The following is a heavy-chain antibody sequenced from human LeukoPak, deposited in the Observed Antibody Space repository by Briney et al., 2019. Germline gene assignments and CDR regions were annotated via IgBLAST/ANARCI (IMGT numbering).Heavy chain of an antibody. CDR1: GFPFSDFS. D-gene: IGHD2-8*01. V-gene: IGHV3-23*01. J-gene: IGHJ4*02. CDR3: AKQSYARSLGE. CDR2: TNSGGSSS. Sequence: PGGSLRLSCATSGFPFSDFSMSWVRQAPGKGLEWISTTNSGGSSSDYAESVKGRFTISRDNSKNTLYLQMSSLRVEDTAMYYCAKQSYARSLGEGGPGTLVPVTS.